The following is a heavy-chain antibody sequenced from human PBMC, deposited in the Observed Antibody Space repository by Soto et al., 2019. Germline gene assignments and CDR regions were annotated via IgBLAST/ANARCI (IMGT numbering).Heavy chain of an antibody. CDR2: INPSGGST. J-gene: IGHJ5*02. Sequence: ASVKVSCKASGYTFTSYYMHWVRQAPGQGLEWMGIINPSGGSTSYAQKFQGRVTMTTDTSTSTAYMELRSLRSDDTAVYYCARARPPLLWSGDGWFDPWGQGTLVTVSS. D-gene: IGHD3-10*01. CDR1: GYTFTSYY. V-gene: IGHV1-46*01. CDR3: ARARPPLLWSGDGWFDP.